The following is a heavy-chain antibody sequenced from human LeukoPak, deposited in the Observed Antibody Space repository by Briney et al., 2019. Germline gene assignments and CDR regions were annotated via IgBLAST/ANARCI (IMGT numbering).Heavy chain of an antibody. J-gene: IGHJ6*02. D-gene: IGHD6-19*01. CDR1: GGSISSYY. CDR2: IYYSGST. V-gene: IGHV4-59*08. Sequence: PSETLSLTCTVSGGSISSYYWSWIRQPPGKGLEWLGYIYYSGSTNYNPSLKSRVTISVDTSKNQFSLKLSSVTAADTAVYYCARLRSGIYYYGMDVWGQGTTVTVSS. CDR3: ARLRSGIYYYGMDV.